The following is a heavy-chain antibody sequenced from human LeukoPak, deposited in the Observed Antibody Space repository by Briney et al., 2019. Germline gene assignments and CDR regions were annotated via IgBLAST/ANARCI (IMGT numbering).Heavy chain of an antibody. CDR1: GFTFSSYG. CDR2: ISYDGSNK. V-gene: IGHV3-30*18. D-gene: IGHD5-18*01. Sequence: PGGSLRLSCAASGFTFSSYGMHWVRQAPGKGLEWVAVISYDGSNKYYADSVKGRFTISRDNSKNTLYLQMNSLRAEDTAVYYCAKVKHETERYSYGHSPTWYFDLWGRGTLVTVSS. CDR3: AKVKHETERYSYGHSPTWYFDL. J-gene: IGHJ2*01.